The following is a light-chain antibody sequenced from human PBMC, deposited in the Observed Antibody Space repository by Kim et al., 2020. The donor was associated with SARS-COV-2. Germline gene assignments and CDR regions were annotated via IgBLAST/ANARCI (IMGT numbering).Light chain of an antibody. CDR1: QSISIW. CDR2: RAS. V-gene: IGKV1-5*03. Sequence: SASVGDIVTIICRDSQSISIWLAWYQQKPGKAPKFLIYRASTLESGGPSRFSGSGSETEFSLTISSLHPDDFATYYCQQYHSAPNTFGQGTKLEI. CDR3: QQYHSAPNT. J-gene: IGKJ2*01.